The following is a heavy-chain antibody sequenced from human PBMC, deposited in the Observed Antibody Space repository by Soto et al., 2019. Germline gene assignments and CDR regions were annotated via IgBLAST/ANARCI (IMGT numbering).Heavy chain of an antibody. V-gene: IGHV1-18*01. CDR3: ARGTHTYNWFDP. Sequence: ASVKVSCKASGYTFPSYGISWVLQAPGEGLEWMGWISAYNGNTNYAQKLRGRVTMTTDTSTSTAYMELRSLRSDDTAVYYCARGTHTYNWFDPWGQGTLVTVSS. J-gene: IGHJ5*02. CDR1: GYTFPSYG. CDR2: ISAYNGNT.